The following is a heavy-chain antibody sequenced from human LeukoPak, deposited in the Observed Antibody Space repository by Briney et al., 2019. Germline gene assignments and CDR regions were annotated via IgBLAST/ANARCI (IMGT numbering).Heavy chain of an antibody. CDR1: GFTFSSYS. J-gene: IGHJ4*02. Sequence: KPGGSLRLSCAASGFTFSSYSMNWVRQAPGKVLEWVSSISSSSSYIYYADSVKGRFTISRDNAKNSLYLQMNSLRAEDTAVYYCARDGIVGATNGFDYWGPGTLVTVSS. CDR3: ARDGIVGATNGFDY. CDR2: ISSSSSYI. D-gene: IGHD1-26*01. V-gene: IGHV3-21*01.